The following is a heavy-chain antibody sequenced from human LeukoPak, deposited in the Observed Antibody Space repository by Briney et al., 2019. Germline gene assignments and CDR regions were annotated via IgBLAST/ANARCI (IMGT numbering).Heavy chain of an antibody. CDR3: ARELSITGTTSWFDP. V-gene: IGHV1-2*02. J-gene: IGHJ5*02. D-gene: IGHD1-7*01. CDR2: INPNSGGT. Sequence: ASVKVSCKAPGYTFTGYYMHWVRQAPGQGLEWMGWINPNSGGTNYAQKFQGRVTMTRDTSISTAYMELSRLRSDDTAVYYCARELSITGTTSWFDPWGQGTLVTVSS. CDR1: GYTFTGYY.